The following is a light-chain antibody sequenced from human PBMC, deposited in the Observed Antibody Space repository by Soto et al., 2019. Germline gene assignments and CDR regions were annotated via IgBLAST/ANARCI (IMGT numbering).Light chain of an antibody. J-gene: IGKJ5*01. CDR1: QTVSNY. V-gene: IGKV1-39*01. CDR3: QQNFTPPS. CDR2: DTS. Sequence: DLQMTPFPSFLFATVGGRVNITCRASQTVSNYLNWYQQKPGTVPKLLIYDTSNLQGGVPSRFSGRGFGTDFTFTISSLQPEDIATYYCQQNFTPPSFGQGTRLEIK.